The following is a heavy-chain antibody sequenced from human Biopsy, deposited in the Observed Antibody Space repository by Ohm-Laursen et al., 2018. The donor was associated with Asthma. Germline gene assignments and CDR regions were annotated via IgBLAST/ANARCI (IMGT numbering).Heavy chain of an antibody. V-gene: IGHV3-30*03. Sequence: SLRLSCTAAGFVFSQCGMDWVRQGPGKGLEWVALVSSDGHNKYYEDSVKGRFTISRDNSRNRLYLQINRLTVEDSAVYFCARQSGQEYGDSSGFDIWGQGTKVAVSS. D-gene: IGHD3-22*01. J-gene: IGHJ3*02. CDR2: VSSDGHNK. CDR1: GFVFSQCG. CDR3: ARQSGQEYGDSSGFDI.